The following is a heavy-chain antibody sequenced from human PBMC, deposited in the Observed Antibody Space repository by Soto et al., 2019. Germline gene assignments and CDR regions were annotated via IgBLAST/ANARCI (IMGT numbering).Heavy chain of an antibody. J-gene: IGHJ3*02. CDR3: ARHEHYDFWSGYPNDAFDI. CDR2: IYYSGST. CDR1: GGSISSYY. D-gene: IGHD3-3*01. Sequence: SETLSLTCTVSGGSISSYYWSWIRQPPGKGLEWIGYIYYSGSTNYNPSLKSRVTISVDTSKNQFSLKLSSVTAADTAVYYCARHEHYDFWSGYPNDAFDIWGQGTMVTVSS. V-gene: IGHV4-59*08.